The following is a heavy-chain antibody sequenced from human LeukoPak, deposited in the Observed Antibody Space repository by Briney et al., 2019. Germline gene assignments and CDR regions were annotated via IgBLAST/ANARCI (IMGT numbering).Heavy chain of an antibody. J-gene: IGHJ4*02. CDR1: GFTFSSHA. Sequence: PGGSLRLSCVASGFTFSSHAMSWVRQAPGKGLEWVSAISGSGGSTNYADSVKGRLTISRDNSKNTLYVQMNSLRAEDTAVYYCAKAQGRDWNASGGDYYFDYWGQGTLVTVSS. D-gene: IGHD1-1*01. CDR3: AKAQGRDWNASGGDYYFDY. V-gene: IGHV3-23*01. CDR2: ISGSGGST.